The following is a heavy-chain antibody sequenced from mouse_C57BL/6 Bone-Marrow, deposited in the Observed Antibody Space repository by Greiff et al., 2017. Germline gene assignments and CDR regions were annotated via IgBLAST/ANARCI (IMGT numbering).Heavy chain of an antibody. CDR1: GYTFTSYW. V-gene: IGHV1-64*01. CDR3: ARGDGYYACFDY. CDR2: IPPNSGST. D-gene: IGHD2-3*01. J-gene: IGHJ2*01. Sequence: VQLQQPGAELVKPGASVKLSCKASGYTFTSYWMHWVKQRPGQGLAWIGMIPPNSGSTIYTEQFKSKATLTVDKSSSTAYMQLSSLTSEISEGYFGARGDGYYACFDYWGQGTTLTVSS.